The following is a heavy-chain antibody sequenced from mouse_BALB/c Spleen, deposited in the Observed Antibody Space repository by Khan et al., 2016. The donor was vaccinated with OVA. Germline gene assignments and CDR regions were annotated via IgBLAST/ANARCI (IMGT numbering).Heavy chain of an antibody. CDR2: ISTSNDGS. V-gene: IGHV1S136*01. CDR1: GYTFTSYV. J-gene: IGHJ3*01. CDR3: LRARDYDGNAYEGFAY. Sequence: EVQLQQSGPELVKPGASVKMSCKASGYTFTSYVMHWVKQKPGQGLEWIGYISTSNDGSTYNEKFRGQATLTSDKSSSTAYMELRSMTSEDSAIQYCLRARDYDGNAYEGFAYWGQGTLVTVSA. D-gene: IGHD2-4*01.